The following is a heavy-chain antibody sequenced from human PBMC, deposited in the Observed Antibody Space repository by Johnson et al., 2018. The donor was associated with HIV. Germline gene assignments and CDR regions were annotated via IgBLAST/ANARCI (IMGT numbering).Heavy chain of an antibody. D-gene: IGHD3-16*01. CDR1: GFTFSSYG. Sequence: VQLVESGGGVVQPGRSVRLSCAASGFTFSSYGMHWVRQAPGKGLEWVAFIRYDGSNKYYADSVKGRFTISRDNSKNTLYLQMNSLRAEDTAVYYCAKGGANDAFDIWGQGTMVTVSS. CDR3: AKGGANDAFDI. V-gene: IGHV3-30*02. CDR2: IRYDGSNK. J-gene: IGHJ3*02.